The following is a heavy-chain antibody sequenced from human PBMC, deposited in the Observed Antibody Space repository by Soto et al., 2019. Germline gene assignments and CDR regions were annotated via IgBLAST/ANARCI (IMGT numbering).Heavy chain of an antibody. Sequence: GGSLRLSCAASGFTFSSYAMRWVRQAPGKGLEWVAVISYDGSNKYYADSVKGRFTISRDNSKNTLYLQMNSLRAEDTAVYYCARGFSSGWSEIDYWGQGTLVTVSS. CDR2: ISYDGSNK. D-gene: IGHD6-19*01. CDR1: GFTFSSYA. V-gene: IGHV3-30-3*01. CDR3: ARGFSSGWSEIDY. J-gene: IGHJ4*02.